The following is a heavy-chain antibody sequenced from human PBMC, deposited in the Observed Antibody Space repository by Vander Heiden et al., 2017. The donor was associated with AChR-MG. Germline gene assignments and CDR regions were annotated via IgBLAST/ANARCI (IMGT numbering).Heavy chain of an antibody. CDR3: AREFLTGFNWFDP. D-gene: IGHD3-9*01. CDR1: GFTFRSYA. Sequence: QVQLVESGGGVVQPGRSLRLSCAASGFTFRSYAMHWVRQAPGKGLEWVAVISYDGSNKYYADSVKGRFTISRDNSKNTLYLQMNSLRAEDTAVYYCAREFLTGFNWFDPWGQGTLVTVSS. V-gene: IGHV3-30-3*01. J-gene: IGHJ5*02. CDR2: ISYDGSNK.